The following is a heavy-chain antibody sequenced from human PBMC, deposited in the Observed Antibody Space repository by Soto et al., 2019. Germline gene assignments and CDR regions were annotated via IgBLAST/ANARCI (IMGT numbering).Heavy chain of an antibody. D-gene: IGHD1-26*01. Sequence: SETLSLTCTVSGGSISSGDYYWSWIRQPPGKGLEWIGYIYYSGSTYYNPSLKSRVTISVDTSKNQFSLKLSSVTAADTAVYYCASPTGSYYAPFDYWGQGTLVTVSS. V-gene: IGHV4-30-4*01. CDR1: GGSISSGDYY. CDR2: IYYSGST. CDR3: ASPTGSYYAPFDY. J-gene: IGHJ4*02.